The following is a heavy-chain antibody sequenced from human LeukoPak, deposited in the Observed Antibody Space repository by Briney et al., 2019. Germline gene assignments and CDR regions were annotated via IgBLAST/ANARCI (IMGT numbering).Heavy chain of an antibody. Sequence: GGSLRLSCVASGFSFSTYSMNWVRQAPAKGLEWVSSVTGSGTTKYYADSVKGRFVISRDNAKNSLYLQMNSLRAEDTAVYFCARERQLVTDYWGPGTLVTVSS. D-gene: IGHD6-6*01. CDR1: GFSFSTYS. CDR3: ARERQLVTDY. CDR2: VTGSGTTK. J-gene: IGHJ4*01. V-gene: IGHV3-21*06.